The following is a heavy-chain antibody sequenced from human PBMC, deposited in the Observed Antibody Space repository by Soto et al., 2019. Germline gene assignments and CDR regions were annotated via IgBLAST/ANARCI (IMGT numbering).Heavy chain of an antibody. V-gene: IGHV1-8*01. Sequence: ASVXVAFRASWYAFTLYDVNLVLQATGQGLDWMGWMNPNSGNTGYAQKFQGRVTMTRDSSISTAYMEVSSLRFEDTAVYYCASAVNHDDFDIWGQGTMVNV. J-gene: IGHJ3*02. D-gene: IGHD3-10*01. CDR1: WYAFTLYD. CDR3: ASAVNHDDFDI. CDR2: MNPNSGNT.